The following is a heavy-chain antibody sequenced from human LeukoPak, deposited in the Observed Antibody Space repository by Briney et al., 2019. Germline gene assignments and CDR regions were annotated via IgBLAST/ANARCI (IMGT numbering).Heavy chain of an antibody. CDR2: INPNSGGT. D-gene: IGHD2-2*01. CDR3: ARAPRYCSSTSCSSDYYYGMDV. CDR1: GYTFTGYY. J-gene: IGHJ6*02. V-gene: IGHV1-2*02. Sequence: GASVKVSCKASGYTFTGYYMHWVRQAPGQGLEWMGWINPNSGGTNYAQKFQGRVTITRDTSASTAYMELSSLRSEDTAVYYCARAPRYCSSTSCSSDYYYGMDVWGQGTTVTVSS.